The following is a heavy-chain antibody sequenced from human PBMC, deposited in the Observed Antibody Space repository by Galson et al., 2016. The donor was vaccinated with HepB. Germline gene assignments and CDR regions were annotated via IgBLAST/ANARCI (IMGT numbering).Heavy chain of an antibody. Sequence: SLRLSCAGSGFIFSTYAMSWVRQAPGKGLEWVSGIRGSGGGIDYADSVKGRFTISRDNSKNTLYLQMSSLRAEDTAVYYCARGCSGGIECGFDPWGQGTLVTVSS. D-gene: IGHD2-15*01. CDR3: ARGCSGGIECGFDP. CDR2: IRGSGGGI. J-gene: IGHJ5*02. CDR1: GFIFSTYA. V-gene: IGHV3-23*01.